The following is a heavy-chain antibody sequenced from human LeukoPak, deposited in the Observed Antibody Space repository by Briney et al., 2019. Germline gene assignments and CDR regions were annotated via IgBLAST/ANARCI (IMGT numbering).Heavy chain of an antibody. CDR2: INPKSGGT. J-gene: IGHJ6*03. V-gene: IGHV1-2*02. Sequence: GASVKVSCKASGYTFTGYYMHWVRQAPGQGLEWMGWINPKSGGTNYAQKFQGRVTMTRDTSISTAYMELSRLRSDDTAVYYCARAQFFPYCSGGSCYYTYYYYMDVWGKGTTVTVSS. D-gene: IGHD2-15*01. CDR3: ARAQFFPYCSGGSCYYTYYYYMDV. CDR1: GYTFTGYY.